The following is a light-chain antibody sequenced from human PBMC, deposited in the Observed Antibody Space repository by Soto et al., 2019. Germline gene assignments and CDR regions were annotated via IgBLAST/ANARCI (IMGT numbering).Light chain of an antibody. V-gene: IGKV3-15*01. CDR1: QSVDSN. CDR2: GAS. Sequence: EIVLTQSPATLSVSPGERATLSCRASQSVDSNLAWYQQRPGQAPRLLIQGASTRDTGIPARFSGSGSGTEFTLSISGLQSEDFAVYYCQYKDYYSFGQGTKLEIK. CDR3: QYKDYYS. J-gene: IGKJ2*03.